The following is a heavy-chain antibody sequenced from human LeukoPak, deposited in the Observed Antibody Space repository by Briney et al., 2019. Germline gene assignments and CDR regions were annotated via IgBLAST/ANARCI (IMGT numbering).Heavy chain of an antibody. J-gene: IGHJ4*02. CDR2: IGSSGGGI. Sequence: GGSLRLSCAASGFTFSTYTMYWVRHPPGKRLEWVSIIGSSGGGIHYADSVKGRFTISRGNSKNALYLQMNSLRVEDTAVYYCAIDPNWGTHSWGQGVLVTVSS. CDR1: GFTFSTYT. V-gene: IGHV3-23*01. D-gene: IGHD7-27*01. CDR3: AIDPNWGTHS.